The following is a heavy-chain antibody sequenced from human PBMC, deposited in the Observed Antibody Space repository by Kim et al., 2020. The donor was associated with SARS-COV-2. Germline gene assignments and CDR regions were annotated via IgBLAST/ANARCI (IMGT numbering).Heavy chain of an antibody. D-gene: IGHD6-6*01. Sequence: YADSVKCRFTISRDNAGNALYLQMNSLRAEDAAVYYCAREGIAARSTFFDYWGQGALVTVSS. V-gene: IGHV3-48*03. J-gene: IGHJ4*02. CDR3: AREGIAARSTFFDY.